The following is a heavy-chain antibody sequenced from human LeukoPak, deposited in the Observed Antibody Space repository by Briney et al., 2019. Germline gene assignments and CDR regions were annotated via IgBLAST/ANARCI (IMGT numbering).Heavy chain of an antibody. J-gene: IGHJ4*02. CDR1: GFTFSDYY. Sequence: SGGSLRLSCAASGFTFSDYYMSWIRQAPGKGLEWVSSISTSSSYIYYADSVKGRFTISRDNAKNSLYLQMNSLRAEDTAVYYCARDYESVAWFGELLCYFDYWGQGTLVTVSS. D-gene: IGHD3-10*01. CDR2: ISTSSSYI. CDR3: ARDYESVAWFGELLCYFDY. V-gene: IGHV3-11*06.